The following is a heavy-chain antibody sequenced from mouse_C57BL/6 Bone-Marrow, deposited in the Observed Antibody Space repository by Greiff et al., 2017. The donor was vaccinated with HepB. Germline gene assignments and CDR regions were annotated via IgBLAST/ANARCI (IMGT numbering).Heavy chain of an antibody. J-gene: IGHJ3*01. Sequence: EVQLVESGGDLVKPGGSLKLSCAASGFTFSSYGMSWVRQTPDKRLEWVATISSGGSYTYYPDSVKGRFTISRDNAKNTLYLQMSSLKSEDTAMYYCARRILRFAYWGQVTLVTVSA. CDR1: GFTFSSYG. CDR3: ARRILRFAY. D-gene: IGHD1-1*01. CDR2: ISSGGSYT. V-gene: IGHV5-6*01.